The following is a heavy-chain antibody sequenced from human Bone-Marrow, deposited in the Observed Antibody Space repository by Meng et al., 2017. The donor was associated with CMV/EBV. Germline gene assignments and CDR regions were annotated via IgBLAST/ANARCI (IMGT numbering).Heavy chain of an antibody. CDR2: ISSSGSTI. CDR3: EREADSTSSWFYVDY. V-gene: IGHV3-48*03. D-gene: IGHD2-15*01. J-gene: IGHJ4*02. Sequence: GESLKISCAASGFTFSSYEMNWVRQAPGKGLEGVSYISSSGSTIYYADSVKGRFTILRDNAKNSLYLQMNSLRAEDTAVYYCEREADSTSSWFYVDYWGQGTLVTVSS. CDR1: GFTFSSYE.